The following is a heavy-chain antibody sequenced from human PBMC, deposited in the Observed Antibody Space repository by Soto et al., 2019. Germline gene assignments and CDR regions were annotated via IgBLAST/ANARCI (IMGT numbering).Heavy chain of an antibody. CDR3: VADLPGVRTSWGFDY. V-gene: IGHV3-15*07. J-gene: IGHJ4*02. D-gene: IGHD6-13*01. CDR2: IKTKGEGGTM. CDR1: GLTLSHAW. Sequence: EVQLVESGGGFVEPGGSLRLSCVGSGLTLSHAWMTWVRQAPGKGLEWVGRIKTKGEGGTMDYAAPVKGRFSVSRDDSENTLYLHMSSLQSEDTAMYYGVADLPGVRTSWGFDYWGQGTLVTVSS.